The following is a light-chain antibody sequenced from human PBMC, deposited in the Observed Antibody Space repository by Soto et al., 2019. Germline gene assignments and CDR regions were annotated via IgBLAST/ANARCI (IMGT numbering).Light chain of an antibody. V-gene: IGLV2-14*01. CDR2: DVS. CDR1: SSDVGSYNY. Sequence: QSVLTQPASVSGSPGQSITISCTGTSSDVGSYNYVSWYQQNPGKAPKLIIHDVSNRPSGVSNRFSGSKSGNTASLTISGLQAEDEANYYCSSYTRTNTLIFGGGTKLTVL. J-gene: IGLJ2*01. CDR3: SSYTRTNTLI.